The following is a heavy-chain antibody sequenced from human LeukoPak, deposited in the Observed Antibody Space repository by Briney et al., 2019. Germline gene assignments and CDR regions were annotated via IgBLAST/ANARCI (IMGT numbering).Heavy chain of an antibody. J-gene: IGHJ4*02. CDR1: GGSFSGYY. D-gene: IGHD2-2*01. CDR2: INHSGST. CDR3: ARPRPRSKRASYSDY. V-gene: IGHV4-34*01. Sequence: PSETLSLTCAVYGGSFSGYYWSWIRQPPGKGLEWIGEINHSGSTNYNPSLKSRVTISVDTSKNQFSLKLSSVTAADTAVYYCARPRPRSKRASYSDYWGQGTLVTVSS.